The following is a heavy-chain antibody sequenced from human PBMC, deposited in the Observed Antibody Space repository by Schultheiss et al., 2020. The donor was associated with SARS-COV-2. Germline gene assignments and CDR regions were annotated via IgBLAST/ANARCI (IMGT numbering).Heavy chain of an antibody. D-gene: IGHD5-18*01. CDR1: GFTFSDYY. Sequence: GGSLRLSCAASGFTFSDYYMSWVRQAPGKGLEWVAVIWYDGSNKYYADSVKGRFTISRDNSKNTLYLQMNSLRAEDTAVYYCARDQPSRIQLWLPYGMDVWGQGTTVTVSS. CDR3: ARDQPSRIQLWLPYGMDV. J-gene: IGHJ6*02. CDR2: IWYDGSNK. V-gene: IGHV3-30-3*01.